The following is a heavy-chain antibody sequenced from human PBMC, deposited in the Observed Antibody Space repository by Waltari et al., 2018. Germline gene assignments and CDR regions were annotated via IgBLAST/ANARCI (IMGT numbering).Heavy chain of an antibody. V-gene: IGHV3-7*01. CDR2: IKHDASES. Sequence: EVQLVESGGGLVQPGGSLRLSCAASGFTFSNSWMDWVRQAPGKGLEWVANIKHDASESHYVDSVKGRFTISRDNAQNLLYLRMNSLRAGDTAVYYCSVSLNYWGQGTLVTVSS. CDR1: GFTFSNSW. J-gene: IGHJ4*02. CDR3: SVSLNY.